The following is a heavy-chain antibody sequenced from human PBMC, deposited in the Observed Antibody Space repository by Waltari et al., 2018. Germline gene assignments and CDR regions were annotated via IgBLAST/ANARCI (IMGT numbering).Heavy chain of an antibody. CDR3: ARDPADWNYGGAFDY. V-gene: IGHV3-7*01. D-gene: IGHD1-7*01. Sequence: EVQLVESGGGLVQPGGSLRLSCAASGFTFSSYWMSWVRQAPGKGLEWVANIKQDGSEKYYVDSVKGRFTISRDNAKNSLYLQMNSLRAEDTAVYYCARDPADWNYGGAFDYWGQGTLVTVSS. CDR1: GFTFSSYW. J-gene: IGHJ4*02. CDR2: IKQDGSEK.